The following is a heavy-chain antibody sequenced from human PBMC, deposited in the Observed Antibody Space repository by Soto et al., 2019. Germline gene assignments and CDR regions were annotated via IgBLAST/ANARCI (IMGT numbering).Heavy chain of an antibody. J-gene: IGHJ4*02. V-gene: IGHV3-33*01. Sequence: QVQLVESGGGVVQPGRSLRLSCAASGFTLSNYAMHWVRQAPGKGLEWVAVIWYDGSYKYYADSVKGRFTISRDSSKNTLYLQVNSLRADATAMYYCARKGSGWTFDYWGQGTLVTVSS. CDR3: ARKGSGWTFDY. D-gene: IGHD6-19*01. CDR2: IWYDGSYK. CDR1: GFTLSNYA.